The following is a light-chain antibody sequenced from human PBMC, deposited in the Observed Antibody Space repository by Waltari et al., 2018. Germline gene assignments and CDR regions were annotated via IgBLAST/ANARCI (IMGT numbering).Light chain of an antibody. V-gene: IGKV1-39*01. Sequence: DIQMTQSPSSLSASIGDRVTNTCRASQSISIYLNWYQQKPGKAPKLLINAASNLQSGVPSRFSGSGSGTDFTLTISSLQPEDFATYYCQQSYSTPPYTFGQGTKLEIK. CDR3: QQSYSTPPYT. CDR1: QSISIY. CDR2: AAS. J-gene: IGKJ2*01.